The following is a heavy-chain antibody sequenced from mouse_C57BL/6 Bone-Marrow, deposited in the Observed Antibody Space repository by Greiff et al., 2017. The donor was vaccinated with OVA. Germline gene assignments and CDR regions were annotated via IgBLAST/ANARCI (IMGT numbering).Heavy chain of an antibody. V-gene: IGHV1-54*01. Sequence: QVHVKQSGAELVRPGTSVKVSCKASGYAFTNYLIEWVKQRPGQGLEWIGVINPGSGGTNYNEKFKGKATLTADKSSSTAYMQLSSLTSEDSAVYFCARWDGYYDYWYFDVWGTGTTVTVSS. CDR1: GYAFTNYL. CDR3: ARWDGYYDYWYFDV. D-gene: IGHD2-3*01. CDR2: INPGSGGT. J-gene: IGHJ1*03.